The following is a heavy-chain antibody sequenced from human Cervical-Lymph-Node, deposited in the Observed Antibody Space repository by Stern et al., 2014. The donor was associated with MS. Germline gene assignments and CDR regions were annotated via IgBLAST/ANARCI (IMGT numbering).Heavy chain of an antibody. D-gene: IGHD3-22*01. CDR2: INPGGGGA. J-gene: IGHJ4*02. Sequence: VQLVESGAEVRKPGASVKVSCTASGFTFTSYDIHWVRQAPGQGLEWMGKINPGGGGASYAQKCQGRVTVTRDTSTNTVYMELSSLRSEDTAVYYCARDSYDSKLRFDFWGQGTLVTVSS. V-gene: IGHV1-46*01. CDR3: ARDSYDSKLRFDF. CDR1: GFTFTSYD.